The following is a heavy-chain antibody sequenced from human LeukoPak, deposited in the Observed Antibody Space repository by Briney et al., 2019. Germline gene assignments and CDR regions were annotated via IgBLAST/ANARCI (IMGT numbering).Heavy chain of an antibody. J-gene: IGHJ4*02. D-gene: IGHD4-11*01. CDR3: AREAFSDYDYSNYGGSGYFDY. CDR2: TRNKANSYTT. V-gene: IGHV3-72*01. CDR1: GFTFSNAW. Sequence: PGGSLRLSCAASGFTFSNAWMSWVRQAPGKGLEWVGRTRNKANSYTTEYAASVKGRFTISRDDSKNSLYLQMNSLETEDTAVYYCAREAFSDYDYSNYGGSGYFDYWGRGTLVTVSS.